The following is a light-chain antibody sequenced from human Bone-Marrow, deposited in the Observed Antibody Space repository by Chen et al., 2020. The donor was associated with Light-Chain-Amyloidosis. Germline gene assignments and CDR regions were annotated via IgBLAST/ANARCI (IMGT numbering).Light chain of an antibody. CDR1: DLPTKY. CDR3: QSADSSGTYEVI. CDR2: RDT. J-gene: IGLJ2*01. V-gene: IGLV3-25*03. Sequence: SYELTQPPSVSVSPGQTARITCSGDDLPTKYAYWCQQNPGQAPVLVIHRDTERPSGISERFSGDSSGTTATLTRSGVQEEDEADYHCQSADSSGTYEVIFGGGTRLAVL.